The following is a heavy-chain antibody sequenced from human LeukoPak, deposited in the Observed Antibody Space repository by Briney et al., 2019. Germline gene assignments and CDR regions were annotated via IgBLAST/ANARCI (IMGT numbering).Heavy chain of an antibody. CDR1: EFTFSNYA. D-gene: IGHD4-11*01. CDR2: ISASGGSS. CDR3: AKVSLATNSNYDY. V-gene: IGHV3-23*01. Sequence: GSLRLSCAASEFTFSNYAMSWVRQAPGKGLEWGSSISASGGSSYYADSGKGRFTISRDNSKSTLYLQMNSMRAEDTAVYYCAKVSLATNSNYDYWGQGTLVTVSS. J-gene: IGHJ4*02.